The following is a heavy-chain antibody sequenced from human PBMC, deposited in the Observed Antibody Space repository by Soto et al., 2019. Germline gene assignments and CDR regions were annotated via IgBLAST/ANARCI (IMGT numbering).Heavy chain of an antibody. D-gene: IGHD3-16*01. CDR2: INGDGSDT. Sequence: EVQLVESGGVLVQPGGSLRLSCAASGFTFSTYWMHWVRQAPGKGLVWVSRINGDGSDTVYADSVKGRFTISRDNAKNTLYLKMNSLRAEDTAVYYCTRSMVGFSYADSWGQGTLVTVSS. CDR3: TRSMVGFSYADS. J-gene: IGHJ4*02. V-gene: IGHV3-74*01. CDR1: GFTFSTYW.